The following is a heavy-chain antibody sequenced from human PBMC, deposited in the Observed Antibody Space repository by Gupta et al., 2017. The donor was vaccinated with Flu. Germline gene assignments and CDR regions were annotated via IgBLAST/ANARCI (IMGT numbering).Heavy chain of an antibody. Sequence: AMIWVRQSPRNGLEWVSFITGSGDSAFYAASVKGRFTISRDNSKNYLYLQMNSLRADDTALYYCAKGLRAGGLEWFDPWGQGTLVTVSS. J-gene: IGHJ5*02. CDR2: ITGSGDSA. CDR3: AKGLRAGGLEWFDP. V-gene: IGHV3-23*01. CDR1: A. D-gene: IGHD5-12*01.